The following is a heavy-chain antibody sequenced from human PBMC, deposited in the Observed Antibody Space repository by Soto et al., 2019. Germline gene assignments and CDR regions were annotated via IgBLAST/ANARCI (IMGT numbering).Heavy chain of an antibody. J-gene: IGHJ4*02. D-gene: IGHD2-8*02. CDR1: GYTFSGNY. CDR2: INPQTGGT. V-gene: IGHV1-2*02. CDR3: AKDGEDCTGGTCAYFFED. Sequence: ASVKVSCKASGYTFSGNYLHWIRQAPGQGLEWMGWINPQTGGTHFAQKFQGRVTLTGDTSISTAYMEVTSLTSDDTAVYYCAKDGEDCTGGTCAYFFEDWGQGALVTVSS.